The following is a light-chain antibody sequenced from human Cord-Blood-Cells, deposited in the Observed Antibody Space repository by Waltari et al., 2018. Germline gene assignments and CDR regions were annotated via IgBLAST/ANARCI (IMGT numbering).Light chain of an antibody. CDR2: NDS. CDR1: NIGSKS. V-gene: IGLV3-21*04. CDR3: QVWDSSSSHVV. J-gene: IGLJ2*01. Sequence: SYVLTQPPSVSVAPGKTVRVPCGGNNIGSKSVDGYHQMPGQGPVLVIYNDSDRPSGIPERFSGSSSRNTATLTISRVEAGDEADYYCQVWDSSSSHVVFGGGTKLTV.